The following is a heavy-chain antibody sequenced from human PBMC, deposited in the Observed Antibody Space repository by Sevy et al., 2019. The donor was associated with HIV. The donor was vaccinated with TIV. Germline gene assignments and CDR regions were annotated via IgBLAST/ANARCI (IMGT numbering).Heavy chain of an antibody. Sequence: SETLSLTCTVSGGSVSSGSYYWSWIRQPPGKGLEWIGYIYYSGSTNYNPSLKSRVTISVDTSKNRFSLKLSSVTAADTAVYYCARGGSRYCSSTSCYGWFDPWGQGTLVTVSS. J-gene: IGHJ5*02. V-gene: IGHV4-61*01. D-gene: IGHD2-2*01. CDR2: IYYSGST. CDR3: ARGGSRYCSSTSCYGWFDP. CDR1: GGSVSSGSYY.